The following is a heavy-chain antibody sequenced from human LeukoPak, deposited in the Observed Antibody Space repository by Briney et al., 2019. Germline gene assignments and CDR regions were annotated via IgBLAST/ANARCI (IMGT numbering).Heavy chain of an antibody. CDR3: ARAGGSYNYFDY. Sequence: ASLKVSCKASGGTFSSYAISGVRQAPGQGLEWMGRIIPIFGTANYAQKFQGRVTITTDESTSTAYMELSSLRSEDTAVYYCARAGGSYNYFDYWGQGTLVTVSS. CDR2: IIPIFGTA. J-gene: IGHJ4*02. V-gene: IGHV1-69*05. CDR1: GGTFSSYA. D-gene: IGHD1-26*01.